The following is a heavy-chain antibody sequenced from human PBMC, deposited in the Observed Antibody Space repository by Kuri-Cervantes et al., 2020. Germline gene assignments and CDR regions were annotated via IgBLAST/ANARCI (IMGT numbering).Heavy chain of an antibody. Sequence: GESLKISCAASGFTFSSYWMSWVRQAPGKGLEWVANIKQDGSEKYYVDSVKGRFTISRDNAKNSLYLQMNSLRAEDTAVYYCARGNRYYYDSSGHYLDYWGQGTLVTVSS. D-gene: IGHD3-22*01. CDR3: ARGNRYYYDSSGHYLDY. CDR1: GFTFSSYW. CDR2: IKQDGSEK. J-gene: IGHJ4*02. V-gene: IGHV3-7*01.